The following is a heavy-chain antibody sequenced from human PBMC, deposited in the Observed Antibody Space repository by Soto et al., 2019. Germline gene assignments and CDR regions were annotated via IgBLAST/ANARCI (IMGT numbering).Heavy chain of an antibody. CDR1: GGTFGSYA. J-gene: IGHJ6*02. CDR2: IIPILNSP. V-gene: IGHV1-69*01. Sequence: QVQLVQSGAEVKKPGSSVKVSCKASGGTFGSYAITWVRRAPGQGLEWLGGIIPILNSPAYAQKFQARVVITADEITNTAYMELNSLRFDDTAVYYCAREAPYCTSATCPKFYDMDVWGQGKTVTVAS. CDR3: AREAPYCTSATCPKFYDMDV. D-gene: IGHD2-2*01.